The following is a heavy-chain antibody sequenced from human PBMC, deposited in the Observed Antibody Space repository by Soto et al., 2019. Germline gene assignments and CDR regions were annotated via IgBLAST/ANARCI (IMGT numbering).Heavy chain of an antibody. J-gene: IGHJ3*02. CDR1: GYTFTSYG. CDR3: ARYCSGGSCDSNTAFDI. V-gene: IGHV1-18*01. Sequence: ASVKVSCKASGYTFTSYGITWVRQAPGQGLEYMGWISAYNGNTNYAQKLQGRVTMTADTSTNTAYMELRSLRSDDTAVYYCARYCSGGSCDSNTAFDIWGQGTMVTVSS. CDR2: ISAYNGNT. D-gene: IGHD2-15*01.